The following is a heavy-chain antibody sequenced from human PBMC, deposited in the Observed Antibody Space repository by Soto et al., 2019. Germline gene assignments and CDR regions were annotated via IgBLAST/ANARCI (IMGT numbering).Heavy chain of an antibody. Sequence: PSETLSLTCAVYGGSFSGYYWSWIRQPPGKGLEWIGEINHSGSTNYNPSLKSRVTISVDTSKNQFSLKLSSVTAADTAVYYCARDGIRGYYDSSGPTDVWGQGXTVTVYS. D-gene: IGHD3-22*01. CDR2: INHSGST. CDR3: ARDGIRGYYDSSGPTDV. CDR1: GGSFSGYY. J-gene: IGHJ6*02. V-gene: IGHV4-34*01.